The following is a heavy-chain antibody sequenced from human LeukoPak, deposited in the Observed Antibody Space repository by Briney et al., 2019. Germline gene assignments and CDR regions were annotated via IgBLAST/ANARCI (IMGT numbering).Heavy chain of an antibody. Sequence: PGGSLRLSCAASGFTFSTYGMHWVRQAPGKGLEWVAFIRYDGSNKYYAESVKGRFTISRDNSKNTLYLQMSSLRAEDTAVYYCARLATHGDYWGQGTLVTVSS. CDR3: ARLATHGDY. J-gene: IGHJ4*02. CDR2: IRYDGSNK. CDR1: GFTFSTYG. V-gene: IGHV3-30*02. D-gene: IGHD5-24*01.